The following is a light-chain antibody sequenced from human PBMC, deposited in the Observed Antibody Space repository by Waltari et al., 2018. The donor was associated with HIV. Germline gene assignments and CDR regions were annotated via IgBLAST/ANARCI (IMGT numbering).Light chain of an antibody. J-gene: IGKJ2*01. Sequence: DVQLTQSPRSLSASIGDRLTITCRASQGISTWLAWYRQIPGNVPELLIYDASTLKSGVPSRFSGSGSGTNFSLTFSGLQPEDFATYFCQQTNSFPLTFGLGT. CDR1: QGISTW. CDR3: QQTNSFPLT. V-gene: IGKV1-12*01. CDR2: DAS.